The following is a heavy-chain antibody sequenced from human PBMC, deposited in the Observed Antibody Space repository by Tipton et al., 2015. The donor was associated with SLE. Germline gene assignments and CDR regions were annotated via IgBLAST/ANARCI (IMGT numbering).Heavy chain of an antibody. J-gene: IGHJ4*02. CDR2: INHSGST. CDR1: GGSFSGYY. CDR3: ARRGVDTAMAYYFDY. V-gene: IGHV4-34*01. Sequence: TLSLTCVVYGGSFSGYYWSWIRQPPGKGLEWIGEINHSGSTNYNPSLKSRVTISVDTPKNQFSLKLSSVTAADTAVYYCARRGVDTAMAYYFDYWGQGTLVTVSS. D-gene: IGHD5-18*01.